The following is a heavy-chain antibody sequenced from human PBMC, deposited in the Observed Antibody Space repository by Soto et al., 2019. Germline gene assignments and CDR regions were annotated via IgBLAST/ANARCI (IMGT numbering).Heavy chain of an antibody. J-gene: IGHJ6*02. D-gene: IGHD2-15*01. CDR2: IWYDGSNK. Sequence: VQLVESGGGVVQPGRSLRLSCAASGFTFSSYGMHWVRQAPGKGLEWVAVIWYDGSNKYYADSVKGRFTISRDNSKNTLYLQMNSLRAEDTAVYYCARDAEVVVAATRFGMDVWGQGTTVTVSS. CDR3: ARDAEVVVAATRFGMDV. V-gene: IGHV3-33*01. CDR1: GFTFSSYG.